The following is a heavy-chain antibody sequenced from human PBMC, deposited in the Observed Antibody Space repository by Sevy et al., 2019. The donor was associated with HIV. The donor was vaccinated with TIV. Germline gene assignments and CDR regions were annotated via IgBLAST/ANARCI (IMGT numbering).Heavy chain of an antibody. CDR2: ISWNSGSI. V-gene: IGHV3-9*01. D-gene: IGHD5-18*01. CDR3: AKDATLLDTAMTLDY. CDR1: GFTFDDYA. J-gene: IGHJ4*02. Sequence: GGSLRLSCAASGFTFDDYAMHWVRQAPGKGLEWVSGISWNSGSIGYADSVKGRFTISRENAKNSLYLQMNSLRAEDTALYYCAKDATLLDTAMTLDYWGQGTLVTVSS.